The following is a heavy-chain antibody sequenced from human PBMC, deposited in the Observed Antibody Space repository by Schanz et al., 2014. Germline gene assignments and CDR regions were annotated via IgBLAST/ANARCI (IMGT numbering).Heavy chain of an antibody. V-gene: IGHV3-30*02. CDR3: AKEDRNHNSDYVY. CDR1: GFTFTSYS. Sequence: QVQLVQSGGGVVQPGGSLRLSCAASGFTFTSYSMQWVRQAPGRGLEWVAFIRYDGSSKYYADSVRGRFTISRDDSKNTLYLQMNSLRPEDTAVYYCAKEDRNHNSDYVYWGQGTLVTVSS. J-gene: IGHJ4*02. D-gene: IGHD3-22*01. CDR2: IRYDGSSK.